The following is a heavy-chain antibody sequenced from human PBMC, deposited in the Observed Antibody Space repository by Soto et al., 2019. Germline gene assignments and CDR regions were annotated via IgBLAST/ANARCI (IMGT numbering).Heavy chain of an antibody. CDR3: ARDCSGGSCYPGMDV. J-gene: IGHJ6*02. V-gene: IGHV3-21*01. CDR2: ISSSGYI. Sequence: EVQFVESGGGLVKPGGSLRLSCAASGFNFNRNTINWVRQAPGKRLEWLSSISSSGYIFSTDSVRGRFTISRDNAKNSVYLQINSLRAEDTAVYFCARDCSGGSCYPGMDVWGQGTTVTVSS. CDR1: GFNFNRNT. D-gene: IGHD2-15*01.